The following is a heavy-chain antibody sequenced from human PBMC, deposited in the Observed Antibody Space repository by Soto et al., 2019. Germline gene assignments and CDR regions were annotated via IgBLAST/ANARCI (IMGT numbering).Heavy chain of an antibody. V-gene: IGHV4-59*08. J-gene: IGHJ5*01. CDR2: IYHSGDT. D-gene: IGHD3-10*01. CDR3: ARRSSGWFGLDS. Sequence: SETLSLTCTVSGGSISTFYWSWIRQPPGKGLECIGYIYHSGDTYYNPSLKSRVAIAVATSKNQFSLKLNSVTAADTAVYYCARRSSGWFGLDSWGHGTLVTVSS. CDR1: GGSISTFY.